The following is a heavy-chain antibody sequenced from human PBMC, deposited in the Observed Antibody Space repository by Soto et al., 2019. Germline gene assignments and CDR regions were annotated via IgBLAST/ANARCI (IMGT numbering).Heavy chain of an antibody. V-gene: IGHV4-4*02. Sequence: SETLSLTCVVSGGSISSTNWWTWVRQTPGKGLEWIGEIYHTGSTKYNPSLKNRVTISLDKSKNQFSLKLSSVTAADTAVYYCVRHAQWIIRAYWGQGSLVTVSS. J-gene: IGHJ4*02. CDR3: VRHAQWIIRAY. CDR1: GGSISSTNW. CDR2: IYHTGST. D-gene: IGHD5-12*01.